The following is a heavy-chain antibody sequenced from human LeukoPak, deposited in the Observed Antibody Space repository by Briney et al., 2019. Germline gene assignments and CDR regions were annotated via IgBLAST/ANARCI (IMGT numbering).Heavy chain of an antibody. Sequence: SETLSLTCTVSGGSVSSYYWSWIRQPPGKGLEWIGYIKSSGSSNYNPSLKSRVTISMDTSKNQFSLRLNSVTAADTAVYYCARLRAYYYDSSGYYNFDFWGQGTLVTVSS. D-gene: IGHD3-22*01. CDR3: ARLRAYYYDSSGYYNFDF. CDR2: IKSSGSS. J-gene: IGHJ4*02. V-gene: IGHV4-4*09. CDR1: GGSVSSYY.